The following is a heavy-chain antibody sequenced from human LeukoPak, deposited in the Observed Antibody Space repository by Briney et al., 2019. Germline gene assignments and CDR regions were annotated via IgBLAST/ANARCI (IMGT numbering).Heavy chain of an antibody. CDR2: ISSSGSTI. D-gene: IGHD3-22*01. Sequence: PGGSLRLSCEASGFSPSSYTMNWVRQAPGKGLEWISYISSSGSTIYYADSVKGRLTISRDNAKNSLYLQMNNLRAEDTAMYYCARDDISSGYSLFDYWGQGILVTVSS. V-gene: IGHV3-48*01. J-gene: IGHJ4*02. CDR1: GFSPSSYT. CDR3: ARDDISSGYSLFDY.